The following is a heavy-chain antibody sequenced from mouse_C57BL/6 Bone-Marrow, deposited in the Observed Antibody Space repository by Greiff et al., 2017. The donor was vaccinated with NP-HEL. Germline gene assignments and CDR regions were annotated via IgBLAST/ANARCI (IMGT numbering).Heavy chain of an antibody. V-gene: IGHV2-9-1*01. D-gene: IGHD1-1*01. CDR3: ARNRGYYYGSQFAY. CDR1: GFSLTSYA. Sequence: VMLVESGPGLVAPSQSLSITCTVSGFSLTSYAISWVRQPPGKGLEWLGVIWTGGGTNYNSALKSRLSISKDNSKSQVFLKMNSLQTDDTARYYCARNRGYYYGSQFAYWGHGTLVTVSA. CDR2: IWTGGGT. J-gene: IGHJ3*01.